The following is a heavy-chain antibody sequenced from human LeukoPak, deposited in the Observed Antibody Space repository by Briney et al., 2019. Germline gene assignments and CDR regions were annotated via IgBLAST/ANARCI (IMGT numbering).Heavy chain of an antibody. V-gene: IGHV3-7*01. Sequence: GGSLRLSCTGSGFAFESYTMTWVRQAPGKGLEWVASINQGGSRLHYLDSVTGRFIISRDDAQNSLFLQMTRLRVDDTAVYYCARLKDDVTKLDYWGQGTLVSVSS. CDR3: ARLKDDVTKLDY. CDR1: GFAFESYT. J-gene: IGHJ4*02. CDR2: INQGGSRL. D-gene: IGHD2-8*01.